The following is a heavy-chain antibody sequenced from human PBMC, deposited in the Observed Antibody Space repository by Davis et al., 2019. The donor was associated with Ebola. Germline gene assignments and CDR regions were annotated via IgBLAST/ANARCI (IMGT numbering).Heavy chain of an antibody. V-gene: IGHV4-34*01. CDR3: ARGRGFTMVRGVLYYYYGMDV. J-gene: IGHJ6*02. D-gene: IGHD3-10*01. CDR1: GGSFSGYY. Sequence: SETLSLTCAVYGGSFSGYYWNWIRQPPGKGLEWIGEINHSGSTNYNPSLKSRVTISVDTSKNQFSLKLSSVTAADTAVYYCARGRGFTMVRGVLYYYYGMDVWGQGTTVTVSS. CDR2: INHSGST.